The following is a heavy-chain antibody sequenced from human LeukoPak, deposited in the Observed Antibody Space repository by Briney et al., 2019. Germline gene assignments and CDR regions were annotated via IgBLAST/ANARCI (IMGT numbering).Heavy chain of an antibody. CDR3: ARDSMDYGNNAYFDY. CDR2: IIPIFGTA. J-gene: IGHJ4*02. V-gene: IGHV1-69*05. CDR1: GGTFSSYA. Sequence: ASVKVSCKASGGTFSSYAISWVRQAPGQGLEWMGGIIPIFGTANYAQKFQGRVTITTDESTSTAYMELRSLRSDDTAVYYCARDSMDYGNNAYFDYWGQGTLVTVSS. D-gene: IGHD4/OR15-4a*01.